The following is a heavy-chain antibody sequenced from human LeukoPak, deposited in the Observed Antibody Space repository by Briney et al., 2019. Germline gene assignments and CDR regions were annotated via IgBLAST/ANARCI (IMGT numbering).Heavy chain of an antibody. V-gene: IGHV3-30-3*01. Sequence: HPGGSLRLSCAASGFTFSSYAMHWVRQAPGKGLEWVAVISYDGSNKYYADSVKGRFTISRDNANNSLYLQMNSLRAEDTAVYYCAKDRQQLVLRDAFDIWGQGTMVTVSS. CDR1: GFTFSSYA. J-gene: IGHJ3*02. CDR3: AKDRQQLVLRDAFDI. CDR2: ISYDGSNK. D-gene: IGHD6-13*01.